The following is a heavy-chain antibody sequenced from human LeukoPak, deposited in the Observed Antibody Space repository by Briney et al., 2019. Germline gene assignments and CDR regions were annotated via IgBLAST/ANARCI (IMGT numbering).Heavy chain of an antibody. CDR1: GFTFSSYW. CDR2: INSDGSST. V-gene: IGHV3-74*01. Sequence: PGGSLRLSCAASGFTFSSYWMHWVRQAPGKGLVWVSRINSDGSSTSYADSVKGRFTISRDNAKNSLYLQMNSLRAEDTAVYYCARDLHCSGGSCYLAICFDYWGQGTLVTVSS. CDR3: ARDLHCSGGSCYLAICFDY. D-gene: IGHD2-15*01. J-gene: IGHJ4*02.